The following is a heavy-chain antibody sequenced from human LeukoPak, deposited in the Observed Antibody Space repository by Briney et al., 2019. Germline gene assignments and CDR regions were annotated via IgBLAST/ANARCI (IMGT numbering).Heavy chain of an antibody. J-gene: IGHJ3*02. D-gene: IGHD3-3*01. V-gene: IGHV4-61*01. CDR3: ARDRRITIFGHRSDAFDI. Sequence: SETLSLTCTVSGGSVSSGSYYWSWIRQPPGKGLEWIGYIYYSGITNYNPSLKSRVTISVDTSKNQFSLKLSSVTAADTAVYYCARDRRITIFGHRSDAFDIWGQGTMVTVSS. CDR1: GGSVSSGSYY. CDR2: IYYSGIT.